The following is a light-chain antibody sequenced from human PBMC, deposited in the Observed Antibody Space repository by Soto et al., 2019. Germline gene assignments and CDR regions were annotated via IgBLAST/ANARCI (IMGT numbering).Light chain of an antibody. V-gene: IGKV1-5*01. CDR3: QQLNGYVALT. CDR1: QTISSW. J-gene: IGKJ4*01. CDR2: DAS. Sequence: DIQMTQSPSTLSGSVGDRVTITCRASQTISSWLAWYQQKPGKAPKLLIYDASTLQSGVPSRFSGSGSGTEFTLTISSLQPEDLATYYCQQLNGYVALTFGGGTKVDIK.